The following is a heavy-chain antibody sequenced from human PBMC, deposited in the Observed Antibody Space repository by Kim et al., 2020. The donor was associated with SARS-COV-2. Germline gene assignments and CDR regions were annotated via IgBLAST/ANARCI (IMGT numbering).Heavy chain of an antibody. Sequence: GGSLRLSCAASGFTFSSYAMSWVRQAPGKGLEWVSAISGSGGSTYYADSVKGRFTISRDNSKNTLYLQMNSLRAEDTAVYYCAKDRPTVTTPYNYYYGMDVWGQGTTVTVSS. CDR2: ISGSGGST. CDR3: AKDRPTVTTPYNYYYGMDV. V-gene: IGHV3-23*01. CDR1: GFTFSSYA. J-gene: IGHJ6*02. D-gene: IGHD4-17*01.